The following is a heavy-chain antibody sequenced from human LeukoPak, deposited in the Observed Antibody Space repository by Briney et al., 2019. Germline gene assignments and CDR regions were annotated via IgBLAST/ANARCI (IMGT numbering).Heavy chain of an antibody. J-gene: IGHJ4*02. CDR1: RVSISTYF. Sequence: SETLSLTCTVSRVSISTYFWSWIRQPPGKGLEWIGCIYCSGNTNNSPSLKSRVTISVDTSKDQFSLSLTSVTAADTAVYYCVRHRTGTTADYWGQGTLVTVSS. CDR2: IYCSGNT. CDR3: VRHRTGTTADY. V-gene: IGHV4-59*08. D-gene: IGHD1-7*01.